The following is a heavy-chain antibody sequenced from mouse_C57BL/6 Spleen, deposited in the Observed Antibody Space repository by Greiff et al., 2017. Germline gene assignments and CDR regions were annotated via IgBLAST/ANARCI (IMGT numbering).Heavy chain of an antibody. CDR3: ARWVITTVVPYAMDY. J-gene: IGHJ4*01. CDR1: GYAFSSSW. D-gene: IGHD1-1*01. CDR2: IYPGDGDT. V-gene: IGHV1-82*01. Sequence: QVQLKESGPELVKPGASVKISCKASGYAFSSSWMNWVKQRPGKGLEWIGRIYPGDGDTNYNGKFKGKATLTADKSSSTAYMQLSSLTSEDSAVYFCARWVITTVVPYAMDYWGQGTSVTVSS.